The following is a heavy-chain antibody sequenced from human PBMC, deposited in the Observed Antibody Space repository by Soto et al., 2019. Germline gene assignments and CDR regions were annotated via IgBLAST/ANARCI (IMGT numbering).Heavy chain of an antibody. Sequence: SVKVSCKASGYLFTAYSMHWVRLAPGQGLEWMGVVNPSGGSTKYAQNFQGRVTMTRDTSTTTIYMELSSLRSDDTAIYYCAREENCSGGTCYSEYFHRWGQGTLVTAPQ. CDR2: VNPSGGST. D-gene: IGHD2-15*01. CDR1: GYLFTAYS. V-gene: IGHV1-46*01. CDR3: AREENCSGGTCYSEYFHR. J-gene: IGHJ1*01.